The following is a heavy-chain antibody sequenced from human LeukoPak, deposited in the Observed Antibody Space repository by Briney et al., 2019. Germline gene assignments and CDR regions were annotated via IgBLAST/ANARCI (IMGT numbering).Heavy chain of an antibody. CDR2: IWYDGSNK. J-gene: IGHJ4*02. Sequence: GGSLTLPCAPSGFTFSSYGMHWVRQAPGKGREWVTVIWYDGSNKYFADSVKGRFTISRDNSKNTLYLQMNSLRAEDTAVYYCARDSFRSGDFDYWGQGTLVTVSS. CDR3: ARDSFRSGDFDY. D-gene: IGHD1-26*01. CDR1: GFTFSSYG. V-gene: IGHV3-33*01.